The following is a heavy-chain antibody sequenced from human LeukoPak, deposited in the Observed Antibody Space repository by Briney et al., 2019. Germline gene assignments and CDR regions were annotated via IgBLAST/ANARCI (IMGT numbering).Heavy chain of an antibody. CDR3: ARTYRPEGSFDY. V-gene: IGHV4-34*01. D-gene: IGHD1-26*01. J-gene: IGHJ4*02. CDR2: INHSGST. Sequence: SETLSLTCAVYGGSFSGYYWSWIRQPPGKGLEWIGEINHSGSTYYNPSLKSRVTISVDTSKNQFSLKLSSVTAADTAVYYCARTYRPEGSFDYWGQGTLVTVSS. CDR1: GGSFSGYY.